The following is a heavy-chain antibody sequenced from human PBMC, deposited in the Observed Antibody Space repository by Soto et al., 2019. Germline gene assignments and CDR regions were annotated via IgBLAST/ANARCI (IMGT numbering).Heavy chain of an antibody. V-gene: IGHV5-10-1*01. CDR3: ARQGRPTFYYYYGMDV. CDR1: GYSFTSYW. J-gene: IGHJ6*02. CDR2: IDPSDSYT. Sequence: GESLKISCKGSGYSFTSYWISWVRQMPGKGLEWMGRIDPSDSYTNYSPSFQGHVTISADKSISTAYLQWSSLKASDTAMYYCARQGRPTFYYYYGMDVWGQGTTVTVSS.